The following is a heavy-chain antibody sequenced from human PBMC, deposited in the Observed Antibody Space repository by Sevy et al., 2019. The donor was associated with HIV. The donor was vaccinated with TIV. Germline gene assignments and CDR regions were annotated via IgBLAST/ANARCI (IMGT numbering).Heavy chain of an antibody. CDR1: GFTFSSYN. CDR3: ARVVAYCSGGSCFPGYYYGMDV. CDR2: ISSSSNYI. Sequence: GGSLRLSCAASGFTFSSYNMNWVRQAPGKGLEWVSSISSSSNYIYYADSMKGRFTISRDNAKNSLYLQMNSLRAEDTAVYYCARVVAYCSGGSCFPGYYYGMDVWGQWTTVTDSS. J-gene: IGHJ6*02. V-gene: IGHV3-21*01. D-gene: IGHD2-15*01.